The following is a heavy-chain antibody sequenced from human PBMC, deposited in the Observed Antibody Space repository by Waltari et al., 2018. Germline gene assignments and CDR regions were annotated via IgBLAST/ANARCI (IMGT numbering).Heavy chain of an antibody. Sequence: QVQLVQSGAEVKKPGASVTVSCKASGYTFTSYALHWVRQAPGQRLEWMGWINAGNGNTKYSQKFQGRVTITRDTSASTAYMELSSLRSEDTAVYYCARDPRGTGAFDIWGQGTMVTVSS. J-gene: IGHJ3*02. D-gene: IGHD2-8*02. CDR2: INAGNGNT. V-gene: IGHV1-3*01. CDR1: GYTFTSYA. CDR3: ARDPRGTGAFDI.